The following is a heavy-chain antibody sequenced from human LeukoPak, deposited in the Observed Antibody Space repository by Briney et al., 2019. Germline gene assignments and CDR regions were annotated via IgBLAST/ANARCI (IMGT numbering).Heavy chain of an antibody. Sequence: GGSLRLSCAASGFTFSSYGIHWVRQAPGKGLEWVAVISYDGTNKYYADSVKGRFTISRDNSKNTLYLQMNSLRADDTAGYYCARDGWYDSSGYPNAFDIWGQGTMVTVSS. CDR2: ISYDGTNK. J-gene: IGHJ3*02. D-gene: IGHD3-22*01. CDR1: GFTFSSYG. V-gene: IGHV3-30*03. CDR3: ARDGWYDSSGYPNAFDI.